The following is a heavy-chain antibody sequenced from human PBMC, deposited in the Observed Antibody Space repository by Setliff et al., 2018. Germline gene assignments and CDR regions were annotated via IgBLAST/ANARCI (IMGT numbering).Heavy chain of an antibody. J-gene: IGHJ4*02. V-gene: IGHV1-69*05. Sequence: RASVKVSCKASGGSFSNSGISWVRQAPGQGLEYMGGIMPVFGTTHYAQRFQGRVTMTRDTSISTAYMELSSLRSDDTAVYYCARQPMDTIMVTFDYWGQGILVTVSS. CDR3: ARQPMDTIMVTFDY. CDR2: IMPVFGTT. D-gene: IGHD5-12*01. CDR1: GGSFSNSG.